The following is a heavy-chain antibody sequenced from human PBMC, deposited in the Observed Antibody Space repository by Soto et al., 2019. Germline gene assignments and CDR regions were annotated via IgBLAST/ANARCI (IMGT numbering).Heavy chain of an antibody. V-gene: IGHV4-59*08. CDR1: GDSMNYYY. CDR2: IYYSGST. J-gene: IGHJ3*02. D-gene: IGHD7-27*01. CDR3: ARLLGAFDI. Sequence: QVQLQESGPGLVKPSETLSLTCTVSGDSMNYYYWSWIRQPPGKGLEWIGYIYYSGSTNYNPSLKSRVTRSVDTSKNQFSLKLSSVTAADTAVYYCARLLGAFDIWGQGTLVTVSS.